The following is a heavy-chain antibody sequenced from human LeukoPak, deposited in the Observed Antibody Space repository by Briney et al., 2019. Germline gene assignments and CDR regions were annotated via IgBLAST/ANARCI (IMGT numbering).Heavy chain of an antibody. V-gene: IGHV3-30*03. CDR2: ISFDGNSK. J-gene: IGHJ5*02. CDR3: ARDRSPAIFGVVINWLDP. D-gene: IGHD3-3*01. Sequence: PGGSLRLSCAASGFTFSSYAMHWVRQAPGKGLEWVAVISFDGNSKNHADSVEGRFTVSRDNSRDTLYLQMNSLRVEDTAVYYCARDRSPAIFGVVINWLDPWGQGTLVTVSS. CDR1: GFTFSSYA.